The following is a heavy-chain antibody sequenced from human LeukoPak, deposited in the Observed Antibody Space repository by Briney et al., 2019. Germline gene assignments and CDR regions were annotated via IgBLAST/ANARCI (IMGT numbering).Heavy chain of an antibody. CDR2: INSDGSTT. J-gene: IGHJ4*02. Sequence: GGSLRLSCAASGFTFSNYEMNWVRQAPGKGLEWVSRINSDGSTTSYADSVMGRFTISRDNAKNTLYLQMNSLRAEDTAVYYCARVIYSGWEGELSDWGQGTLVTVSS. D-gene: IGHD6-19*01. V-gene: IGHV3-74*01. CDR1: GFTFSNYE. CDR3: ARVIYSGWEGELSD.